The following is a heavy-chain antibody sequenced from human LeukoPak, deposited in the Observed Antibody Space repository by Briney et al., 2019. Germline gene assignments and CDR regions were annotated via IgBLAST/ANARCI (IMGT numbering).Heavy chain of an antibody. CDR2: IKESEKT. CDR1: GGTFSGYY. J-gene: IGHJ4*02. Sequence: PSETLSLTCAVYGGTFSGYYWSWIRQPPGKGLEWIGEIKESEKTNYNPSLKSRVTISIDTSKNQFSLKLSSVTAADTAVYYCASEALRNVHNPLGYWGQGTLVTVSS. D-gene: IGHD5-24*01. V-gene: IGHV4-34*08. CDR3: ASEALRNVHNPLGY.